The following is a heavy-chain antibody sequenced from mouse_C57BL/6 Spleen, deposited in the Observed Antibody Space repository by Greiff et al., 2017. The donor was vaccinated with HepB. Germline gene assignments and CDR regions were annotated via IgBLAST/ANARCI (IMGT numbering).Heavy chain of an antibody. V-gene: IGHV3-6*01. CDR2: ISYDGSN. D-gene: IGHD2-1*01. CDR3: ARLWPDGNYGDY. Sequence: EVQLVESGPGLVKPSQSLSLTCSVTGYSITSGYYWNWIRQFPGNQLELTGYISYDGSNNYNPSLKNRISITRDTSENQFFLKLNSVTTEDTATYDCARLWPDGNYGDYWGQGTTLTVSS. J-gene: IGHJ2*01. CDR1: GYSITSGYY.